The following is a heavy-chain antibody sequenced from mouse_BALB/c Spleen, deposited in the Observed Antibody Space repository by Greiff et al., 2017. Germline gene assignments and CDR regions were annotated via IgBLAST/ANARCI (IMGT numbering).Heavy chain of an antibody. CDR3: TRGWDYGSSYVDGD. V-gene: IGHV1-15*01. CDR1: GYTFTDYE. D-gene: IGHD1-1*01. CDR2: IDPETGGT. Sequence: QVQLQQSGAELVRPGASVTLSCKASGYTFTDYEMHWVKQTPVHGLEWIGAIDPETGGTTYNQKFKGKATLTADKSSSTAYMELRSLTSEDSAAYYCTRGWDYGSSYVDGDWGQGTTLTVSS. J-gene: IGHJ2*01.